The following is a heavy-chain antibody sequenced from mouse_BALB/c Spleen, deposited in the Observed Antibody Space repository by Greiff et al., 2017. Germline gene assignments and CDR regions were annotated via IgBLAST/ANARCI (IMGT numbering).Heavy chain of an antibody. J-gene: IGHJ4*01. CDR2: ILPGSGST. CDR3: ARDYYGSSYDYYAMDY. Sequence: LQESGAELMKPGASVKISCKATGYTFSSYWIEWVKQRPGHGLEWIGEILPGSGSTNYNEKFKGKATFTADTSSNTAYMQLSSLTSEDSAVYYCARDYYGSSYDYYAMDYWGQGTSVTVSS. V-gene: IGHV1-9*01. CDR1: GYTFSSYW. D-gene: IGHD1-1*01.